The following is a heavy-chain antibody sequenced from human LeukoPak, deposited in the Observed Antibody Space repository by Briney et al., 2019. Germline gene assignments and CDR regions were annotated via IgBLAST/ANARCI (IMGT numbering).Heavy chain of an antibody. V-gene: IGHV3-23*01. CDR3: ANEHSSGWIQDY. CDR2: ISGSGGST. J-gene: IGHJ4*02. Sequence: GGSLRLSCAASGFTFSSYGMSWVRQAPGKGLEWVSAISGSGGSTYYADSVKGRFTISRDNSKNTLYLQMNSLRAEDTAVYYCANEHSSGWIQDYWGQGTLVTVSS. D-gene: IGHD6-19*01. CDR1: GFTFSSYG.